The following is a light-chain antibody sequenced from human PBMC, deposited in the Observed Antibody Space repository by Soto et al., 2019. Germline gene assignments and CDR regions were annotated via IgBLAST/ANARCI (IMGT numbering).Light chain of an antibody. CDR1: SSDVGAYNY. CDR2: DVT. Sequence: QSALTQPASVSGSPGQSITISCTGTSSDVGAYNYVSWYQQHPGKAPKLMIYDVTYRPSGVSNRFSGSKSGDTASLTISGLQAEDEADYYCSPYTSSSTLGVFGGGTKLTVL. J-gene: IGLJ2*01. CDR3: SPYTSSSTLGV. V-gene: IGLV2-14*01.